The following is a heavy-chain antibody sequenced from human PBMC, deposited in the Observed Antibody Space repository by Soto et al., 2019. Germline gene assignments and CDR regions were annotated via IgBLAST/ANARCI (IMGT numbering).Heavy chain of an antibody. J-gene: IGHJ5*02. V-gene: IGHV4-31*03. CDR3: ARDVGEACLFDP. CDR2: IYYSGST. D-gene: IGHD3-16*01. CDR1: GGSISSGGYY. Sequence: QVQLQESGAGLVKPSQTLSLTCTVSGGSISSGGYYWSWIRQHPGKGLAWIGYIYYSGSTYYNPSLKSRVTISVDTSKNKFSLKLSSVNAADTAVYYCARDVGEACLFDPWGQGTLVTVSS.